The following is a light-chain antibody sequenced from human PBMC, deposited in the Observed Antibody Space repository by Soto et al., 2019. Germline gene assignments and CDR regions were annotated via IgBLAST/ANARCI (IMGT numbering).Light chain of an antibody. CDR2: GAS. V-gene: IGKV3D-15*01. J-gene: IGKJ2*01. CDR1: QSVRDN. Sequence: EIVMTQSPATLSVSPGERATLSCRASQSVRDNLAWYKQTSGQAPSLLIYGASIRATGIPARFSGSGSGTEFTLTISSLQSEDVAVYYCQQRSDSYTFGQGTTLEIK. CDR3: QQRSDSYT.